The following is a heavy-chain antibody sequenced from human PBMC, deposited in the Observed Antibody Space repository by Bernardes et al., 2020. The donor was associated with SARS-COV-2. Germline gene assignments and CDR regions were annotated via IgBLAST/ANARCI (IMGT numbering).Heavy chain of an antibody. J-gene: IGHJ4*02. CDR2: VNPNGGGT. Sequence: ASVKVSCKASGYTFTSYFIHWFRQAPGQGSEWVGMVNPNGGGTVYAHKFQGRVTVTRDTSTSTVYMELRSLTSEDTALYYCSREGAESCSGGSCHSFDYWGQGTLVIVSS. CDR1: GYTFTSYF. V-gene: IGHV1-46*01. CDR3: SREGAESCSGGSCHSFDY. D-gene: IGHD2-15*01.